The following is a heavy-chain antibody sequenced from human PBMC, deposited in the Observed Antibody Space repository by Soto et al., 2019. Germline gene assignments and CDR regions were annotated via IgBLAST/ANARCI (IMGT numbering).Heavy chain of an antibody. J-gene: IGHJ6*02. Sequence: PSETLSLTCTVSGASVSSGSYYWSWIRQPPGKGLEWIGYIYYSGSPKYNPSLKSRVTMSVDTSKNQFSLRLSSMTVADTAVYYCARKFEGGDFWRGYSNQVQYYGMDVWGQGTTVTVSS. CDR1: GASVSSGSYY. CDR2: IYYSGSP. CDR3: ARKFEGGDFWRGYSNQVQYYGMDV. V-gene: IGHV4-61*01. D-gene: IGHD3-3*01.